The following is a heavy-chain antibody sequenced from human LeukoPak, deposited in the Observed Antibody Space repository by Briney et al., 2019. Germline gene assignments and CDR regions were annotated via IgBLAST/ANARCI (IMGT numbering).Heavy chain of an antibody. V-gene: IGHV4-4*07. D-gene: IGHD3-3*01. J-gene: IGHJ5*02. CDR3: ARDESSRDGRSGYHA. CDR1: GGSINSYY. CDR2: IYISGST. Sequence: PSETLSLTCTVSGGSINSYYWTWIRQSAEKGVEWIWRIYISGSTNYNPSLKSRAAIPLDDSKCQLLLKLRSVKGGDWSVYYCARDESSRDGRSGYHAWGRGTLVTVS.